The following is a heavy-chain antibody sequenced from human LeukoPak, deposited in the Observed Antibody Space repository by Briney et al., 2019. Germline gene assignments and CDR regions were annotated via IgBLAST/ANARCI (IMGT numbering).Heavy chain of an antibody. CDR2: IIPNSGGT. D-gene: IGHD5-18*01. CDR1: EYTFTGYY. V-gene: IGHV1-2*02. J-gene: IGHJ4*02. Sequence: ASVKVSCKASEYTFTGYYMHWVRQAPGQGLEWMGWIIPNSGGTNYAQKFQGRVTMTRDTSITTAYMELSRLRSDDTAVYYCARTGGGYSYGYDYWGQGTLVTVSS. CDR3: ARTGGGYSYGYDY.